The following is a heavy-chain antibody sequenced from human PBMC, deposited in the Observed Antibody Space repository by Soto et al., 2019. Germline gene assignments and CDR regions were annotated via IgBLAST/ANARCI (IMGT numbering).Heavy chain of an antibody. CDR3: ARGSHYDIFFGYYGAYYYYMDV. J-gene: IGHJ6*03. V-gene: IGHV1-3*01. CDR1: GYTFTSYA. CDR2: INAGNGNT. D-gene: IGHD3-9*01. Sequence: ASVKVSCKASGYTFTSYAMHWVRQAPGQRLEWMGWINAGNGNTKYSQKFQGRVTITRDTSASTAYMELSSLRSEDTAVYYCARGSHYDIFFGYYGAYYYYMDVWGKVTTVTVSS.